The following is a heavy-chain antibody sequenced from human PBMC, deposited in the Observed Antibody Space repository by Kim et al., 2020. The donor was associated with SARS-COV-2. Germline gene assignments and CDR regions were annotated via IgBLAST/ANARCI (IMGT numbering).Heavy chain of an antibody. D-gene: IGHD3-3*01. V-gene: IGHV3-23*01. CDR3: AKDVHFDFWSGYYWDY. J-gene: IGHJ4*02. Sequence: AVKGRFTISRDNSKNTLYLQMNSLRAEDTAVYYCAKDVHFDFWSGYYWDYWGQGTLVTVSS.